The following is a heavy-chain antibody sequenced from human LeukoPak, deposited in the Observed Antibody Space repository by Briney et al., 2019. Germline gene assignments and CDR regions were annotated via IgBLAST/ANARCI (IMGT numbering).Heavy chain of an antibody. D-gene: IGHD4-11*01. V-gene: IGHV4-34*01. J-gene: IGHJ5*02. CDR2: INDGGTT. Sequence: SETLSLTCAVYGASFSGYYWNWVRQPPGKGLECIGEINDGGTTIYNPSFKSRVSISIDRYKNHFYLILTSVTAADSATYYCARSFYSNYDKWFDPWGQGTLVTVSS. CDR1: GASFSGYY. CDR3: ARSFYSNYDKWFDP.